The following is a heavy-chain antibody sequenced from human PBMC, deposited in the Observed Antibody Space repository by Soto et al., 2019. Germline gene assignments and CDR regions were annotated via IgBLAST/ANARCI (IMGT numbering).Heavy chain of an antibody. V-gene: IGHV3-74*01. D-gene: IGHD3-10*01. CDR1: GFTFSSYW. CDR3: ASTRITVDRGVMDV. Sequence: EVQLVESGGGLVQPGGSLRLSCAASGFTFSSYWMHWVHQAPGKGLVWVSRINSDGSITNYADSVKGRFTISRDNAKNTLYLRMNSLRAEDTAVYYCASTRITVDRGVMDVWGQGTTVTVSS. J-gene: IGHJ6*02. CDR2: INSDGSIT.